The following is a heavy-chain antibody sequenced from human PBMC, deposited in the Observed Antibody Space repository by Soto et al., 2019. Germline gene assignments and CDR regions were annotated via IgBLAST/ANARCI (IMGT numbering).Heavy chain of an antibody. CDR3: ARGPYDSSGYWFLGYGMDV. Sequence: PGGSLRLSCAASGFTFSDYYMSWIRQAPGKGLEWVSYISSSGSTIYYADSVKGRFTISRDNAKNSLYLQMNSLRAEDTAVYYCARGPYDSSGYWFLGYGMDVWGQGTTVTVSS. V-gene: IGHV3-11*04. CDR2: ISSSGSTI. CDR1: GFTFSDYY. D-gene: IGHD3-22*01. J-gene: IGHJ6*02.